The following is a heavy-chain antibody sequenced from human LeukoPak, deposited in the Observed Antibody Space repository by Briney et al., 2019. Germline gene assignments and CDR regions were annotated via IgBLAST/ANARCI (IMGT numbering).Heavy chain of an antibody. CDR2: IRYDGSNK. Sequence: PGGSLRLSCAASGFTFSSYGMHWVRQAPGKGLEWVAFIRYDGSNKYYADSVKGRFTISRDNSKNTLYLQMNSLRAEDTAVYYCAKDHRVTAMVNVYGDFDYWGQGTLVTVSS. J-gene: IGHJ4*02. V-gene: IGHV3-30*02. CDR1: GFTFSSYG. D-gene: IGHD5-18*01. CDR3: AKDHRVTAMVNVYGDFDY.